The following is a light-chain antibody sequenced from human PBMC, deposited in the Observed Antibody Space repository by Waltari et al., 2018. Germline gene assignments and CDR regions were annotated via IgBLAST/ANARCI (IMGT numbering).Light chain of an antibody. CDR3: QQYGSSPPIT. J-gene: IGKJ5*01. CDR1: QSVSSSY. V-gene: IGKV3-20*01. Sequence: EIVLTQSPGTLSLSPGERATLSCRASQSVSSSYLAWSQQKPGQDPRLLIYGASSRATGIPDRVSGSGSGTDFTLTISRLEPEDFAVYYCQQYGSSPPITFGQGTRLEIK. CDR2: GAS.